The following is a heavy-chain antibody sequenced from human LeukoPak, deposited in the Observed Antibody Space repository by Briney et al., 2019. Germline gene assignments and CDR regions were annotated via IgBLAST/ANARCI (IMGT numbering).Heavy chain of an antibody. J-gene: IGHJ6*03. Sequence: SETLSLTCTVSGGSISSYYWSWIRQPPGKGLGWIGDIDYSGSTNYNPSLKSRVTISVGTSKNHFSLRLSSLTAADTAMYYCARRRTTGLSGYMDVWGKGTTVTVSS. CDR3: ARRRTTGLSGYMDV. CDR1: GGSISSYY. D-gene: IGHD2-2*01. CDR2: IDYSGST. V-gene: IGHV4-59*08.